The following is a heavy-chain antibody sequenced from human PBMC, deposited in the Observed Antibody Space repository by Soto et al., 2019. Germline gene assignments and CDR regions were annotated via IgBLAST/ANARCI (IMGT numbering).Heavy chain of an antibody. V-gene: IGHV1-69*01. CDR3: ARNGTYSSSLSQYSGMDV. CDR2: IVPMLGTP. D-gene: IGHD1-26*01. CDR1: GGTFDNFI. J-gene: IGHJ6*02. Sequence: QVQLVQSGAEVKEPGSSVRVSCKASGGTFDNFIMNWVRQTPGQGLEWMGGIVPMLGTPTDAEKFKGRVTISATGSTSTMYMEVTSLRSEDTAIYYCARNGTYSSSLSQYSGMDVWGQGTTVTVSS.